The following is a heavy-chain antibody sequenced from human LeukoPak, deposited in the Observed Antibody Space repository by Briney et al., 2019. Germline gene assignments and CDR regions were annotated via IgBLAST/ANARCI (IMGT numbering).Heavy chain of an antibody. J-gene: IGHJ4*02. D-gene: IGHD4-17*01. V-gene: IGHV3-49*04. Sequence: PGGSLRLSCTTSGFSFGDFAMSWVRQAPGKGLEWVGFIRSKAYGGTTDYAASVRGRFTISRDDSKTIVYLQMRSLKTEDTAVYYCMGSSTVTPYYSDYWGQGTLVTVSS. CDR2: IRSKAYGGTT. CDR1: GFSFGDFA. CDR3: MGSSTVTPYYSDY.